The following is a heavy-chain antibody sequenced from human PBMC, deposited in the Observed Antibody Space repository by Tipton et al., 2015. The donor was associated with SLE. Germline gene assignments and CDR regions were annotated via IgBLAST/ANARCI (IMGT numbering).Heavy chain of an antibody. V-gene: IGHV4-61*02. J-gene: IGHJ6*02. CDR2: IYTSGST. CDR3: AREAEVYGLDV. Sequence: TLSLTCTVSGGSISSSSYFWGWIRQPPGKGLEWIGRIYTSGSTNYNPSLKSRVTISVDTSKNQFSLKLSSVTAADTAVYYCAREAEVYGLDVWGQGTTVTVSS. CDR1: GGSISSSSYF.